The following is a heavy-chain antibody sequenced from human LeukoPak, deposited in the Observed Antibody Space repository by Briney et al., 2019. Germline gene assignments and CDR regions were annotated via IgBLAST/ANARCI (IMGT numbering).Heavy chain of an antibody. CDR3: ARGGAVTMVRGAVVLYGMDV. CDR1: GGSISSSSYY. V-gene: IGHV4-39*01. CDR2: IYYSGST. Sequence: SETLSLTCTVSGGSISSSSYYWGWIRQPPGKGLEWIGNIYYSGSTYYNPSLKSRVTISVDTSKNQFSLKLSSVTAADTAVYYCARGGAVTMVRGAVVLYGMDVWGQGTTVTVSS. J-gene: IGHJ6*02. D-gene: IGHD3-10*01.